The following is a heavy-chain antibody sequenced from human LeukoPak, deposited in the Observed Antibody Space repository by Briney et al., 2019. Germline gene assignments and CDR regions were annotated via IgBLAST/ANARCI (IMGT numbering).Heavy chain of an antibody. D-gene: IGHD2-2*01. CDR2: IYSGDTT. CDR1: GFSFGTNY. CDR3: ARDRGDGYCSAISFSHAFDI. V-gene: IGHV3-53*04. Sequence: GGSLRLSCAASGFSFGTNYMSWVRQAPGRGLEWVSVIYSGDTTYYADSVKGRFTISRHTSEHTLDLQMNSLRDEDTAVYYCARDRGDGYCSAISFSHAFDIWGPGTMVTVSS. J-gene: IGHJ3*02.